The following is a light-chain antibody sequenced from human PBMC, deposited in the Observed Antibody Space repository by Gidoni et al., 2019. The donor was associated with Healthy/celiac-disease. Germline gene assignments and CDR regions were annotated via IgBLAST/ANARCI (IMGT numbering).Light chain of an antibody. Sequence: DVVRTQSPLSLPVTLGQPASISCRSSQSLVYSDGNTSLNWFQQRPGQSPRRLIYKVSNRDSGVPDRFSGSGSGTDFTLKISRVEAEDVGVYYCMQGTHWRTFGQGTKVEIK. CDR2: KVS. CDR3: MQGTHWRT. J-gene: IGKJ1*01. V-gene: IGKV2-30*01. CDR1: QSLVYSDGNTS.